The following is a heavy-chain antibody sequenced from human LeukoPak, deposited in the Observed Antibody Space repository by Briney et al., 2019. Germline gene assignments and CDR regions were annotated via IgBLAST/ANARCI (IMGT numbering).Heavy chain of an antibody. CDR1: GYTFTSYY. J-gene: IGHJ4*02. CDR3: ARDGSVGNLEWPDFDY. V-gene: IGHV1-46*03. CDR2: INPSGGST. D-gene: IGHD3-3*01. Sequence: GASVKVSCKASGYTFTSYYMHWVRQAPGQGLEWMGIINPSGGSTSYAQKFQGRVTMTRDTSTSTVYMELSSLRSEDTAVYYCARDGSVGNLEWPDFDYWGQGTLVTVSS.